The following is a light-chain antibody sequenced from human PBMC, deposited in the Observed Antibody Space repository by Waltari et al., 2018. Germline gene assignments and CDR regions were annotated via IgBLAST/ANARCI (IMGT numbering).Light chain of an antibody. CDR1: SSNIGKNA. J-gene: IGLJ3*02. Sequence: QSVLTQAPSESGTPGQRVTISCSGSSSNIGKNAVNWYQQVQGTAPKLLIYANDQRPSGLPDRFSGSKSGTSASLVISGIQAEDEADYYCAAWDDNLNGLFGGGTKLTVL. CDR2: AND. V-gene: IGLV1-44*01. CDR3: AAWDDNLNGL.